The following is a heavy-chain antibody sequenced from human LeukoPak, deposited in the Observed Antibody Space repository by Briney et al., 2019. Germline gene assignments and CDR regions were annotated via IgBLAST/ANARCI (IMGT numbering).Heavy chain of an antibody. Sequence: GGSLRLSCAASGFTFSNAWMSWVRQAPGKGLEWVGRIKSKTDGGTTDYAAPVKGRFTISRDDSKNTLYLQMNSLKTEDTAVYYCTTDNPDDYYGSGSYLGYYYYYGMDVWGQGTTVTVSS. CDR1: GFTFSNAW. D-gene: IGHD3-10*01. CDR3: TTDNPDDYYGSGSYLGYYYYYGMDV. J-gene: IGHJ6*02. CDR2: IKSKTDGGTT. V-gene: IGHV3-15*01.